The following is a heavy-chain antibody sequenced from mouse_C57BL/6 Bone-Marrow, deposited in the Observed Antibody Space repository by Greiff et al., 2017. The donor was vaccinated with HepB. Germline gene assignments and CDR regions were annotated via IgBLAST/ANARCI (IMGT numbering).Heavy chain of an antibody. CDR3: ARTGMMEYSSYY. CDR2: IHPNSGST. D-gene: IGHD2-12*01. V-gene: IGHV1-64*01. Sequence: QVQLQQPGAELVKPGASVKLSCKASGYTFTSYWMHWVKQRPGQGLEWIGMIHPNSGSTNYNEKFKSKATLTVDKSSSTAYMQLSSLTSEDSAVYYCARTGMMEYSSYYWGQGTTLTVSS. CDR1: GYTFTSYW. J-gene: IGHJ2*01.